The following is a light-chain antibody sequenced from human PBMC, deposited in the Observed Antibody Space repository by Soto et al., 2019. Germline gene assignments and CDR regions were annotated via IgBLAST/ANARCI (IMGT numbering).Light chain of an antibody. CDR1: QSVSSSY. J-gene: IGKJ1*01. CDR3: QQYNNWPPRT. CDR2: GAS. Sequence: EIVMTQSPGTLSLSPGERATLSCRAIQSVSSSYLAWYQQKVGRAPRLLIYGASTRAAGVPARFSGSGSGTEFTLTISSLQSEDFAVYYCQQYNNWPPRTFGQGTKVDIK. V-gene: IGKV3-15*01.